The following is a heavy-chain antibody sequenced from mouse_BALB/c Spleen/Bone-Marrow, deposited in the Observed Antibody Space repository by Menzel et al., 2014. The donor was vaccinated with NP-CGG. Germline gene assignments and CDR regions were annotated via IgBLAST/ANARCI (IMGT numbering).Heavy chain of an antibody. Sequence: VQLQQPGAELAKPGASVKLSCTASGFNIKDTYMHWVKQRPEQGLEWIGRIDPANGNTKYDPKFQGKATITADTSSNTAYLQLSSLTSEDTAVYYCALYYDYDVGYWGQGTTLTVSS. D-gene: IGHD2-4*01. CDR2: IDPANGNT. J-gene: IGHJ2*01. CDR1: GFNIKDTY. CDR3: ALYYDYDVGY. V-gene: IGHV14-3*02.